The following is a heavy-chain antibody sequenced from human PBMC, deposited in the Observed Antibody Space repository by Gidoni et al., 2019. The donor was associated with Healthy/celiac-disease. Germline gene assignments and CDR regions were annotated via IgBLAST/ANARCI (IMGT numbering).Heavy chain of an antibody. J-gene: IGHJ4*02. CDR1: GGTFSSYA. CDR3: ARSREYCSGGSCTMVY. CDR2: IIPIFGTA. V-gene: IGHV1-69*06. D-gene: IGHD2-15*01. Sequence: QVQLVQSGAEVKKPGSSVKVSCKASGGTFSSYAISWVRQAPGQGLEWMGGIIPIFGTANYAQKFQGRVTITADKSTSTAYMELSSLRSEDTAVYYCARSREYCSGGSCTMVYWGQGTLVTVSS.